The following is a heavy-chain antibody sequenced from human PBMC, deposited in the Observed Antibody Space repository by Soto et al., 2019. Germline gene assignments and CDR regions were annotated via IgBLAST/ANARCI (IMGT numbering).Heavy chain of an antibody. Sequence: SETLSLTCAVSGGSISSGGYSWSWIRQPPGKGLEWIGYIYHSGSTYYNPSLKSRVTISVDRSKNQFSLKLSSVTAADTAVYYCARAPTYYDYVWGSYRLNWFDPWGPGTLVNVSS. CDR1: GGSISSGGYS. J-gene: IGHJ5*02. D-gene: IGHD3-16*02. CDR3: ARAPTYYDYVWGSYRLNWFDP. CDR2: IYHSGST. V-gene: IGHV4-30-2*01.